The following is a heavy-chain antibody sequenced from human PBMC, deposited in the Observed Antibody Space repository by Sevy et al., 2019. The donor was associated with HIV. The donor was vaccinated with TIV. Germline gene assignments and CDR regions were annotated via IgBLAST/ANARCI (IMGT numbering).Heavy chain of an antibody. Sequence: ASVKVSCKASGYTFTGYYVHWLRQAPGQGLEWMGWINPKTGGTYFAKKFQDRVTMTTGTSITTAYRELSGLRFDDTAVYYCARMGDYFDTGGYYPLKYWGQGTLVTVSS. D-gene: IGHD3-22*01. J-gene: IGHJ4*02. CDR2: INPKTGGT. CDR3: ARMGDYFDTGGYYPLKY. CDR1: GYTFTGYY. V-gene: IGHV1-2*02.